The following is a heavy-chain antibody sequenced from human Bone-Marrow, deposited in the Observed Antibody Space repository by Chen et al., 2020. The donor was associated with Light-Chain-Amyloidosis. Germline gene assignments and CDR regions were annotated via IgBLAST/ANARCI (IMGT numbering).Heavy chain of an antibody. CDR3: ATRRHGHTSPY. CDR1: GYTFPNYW. Sequence: EVQLEQSGPEVTKPGESLTISCKDSGYTFPNYWIGWVRQMPGTGLELMGVSYPDGAYASYSPSVQCQVTISAYKSTTPASLQWRTLKASDTPMYSCATRRHGHTSPYWR. J-gene: IGHJ4*01. CDR2: SYPDGAYA. V-gene: IGHV5-51*01.